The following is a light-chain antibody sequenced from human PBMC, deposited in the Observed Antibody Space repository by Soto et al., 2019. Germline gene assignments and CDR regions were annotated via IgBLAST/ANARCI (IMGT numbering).Light chain of an antibody. Sequence: EIVLTQSPATLSLSPGARAPLSCRASQSVSSYLAWYQQKPGQAPRLLMYEASNRATGIPARFSGGGSGTDFTLTISSLEPEDFAVYYCQQRSDWPWTFGQGTKVDI. CDR2: EAS. J-gene: IGKJ1*01. CDR3: QQRSDWPWT. V-gene: IGKV3-11*01. CDR1: QSVSSY.